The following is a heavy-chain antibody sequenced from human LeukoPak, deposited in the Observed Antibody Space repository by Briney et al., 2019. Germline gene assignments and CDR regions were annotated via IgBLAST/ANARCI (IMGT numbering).Heavy chain of an antibody. J-gene: IGHJ4*02. CDR1: GGSISSSTYH. CDR3: ARLRNGSPGDY. D-gene: IGHD1-26*01. CDR2: SYYTGTT. V-gene: IGHV4-39*02. Sequence: SETLSLTCTVSGGSISSSTYHWGWTRQPPGKGLEWSGSSYYTGTTYYNPSLNSPHTISVDTSSNYFSLKLTSGTAADTAVYYCARLRNGSPGDYWGQGTLVTVSS.